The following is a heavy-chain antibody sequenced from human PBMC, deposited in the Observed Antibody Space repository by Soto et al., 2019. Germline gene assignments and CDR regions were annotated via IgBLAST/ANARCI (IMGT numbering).Heavy chain of an antibody. Sequence: SETLSLTCTVSGGSISRYYWSWIRQPPGKGLEWIGYIYYSGSTNYNPSLKSRVTISVDTSKNQFSLKLSSVTAADTAVYYCARAIAAAAPFDYWGQGTLVTVSS. CDR2: IYYSGST. CDR3: ARAIAAAAPFDY. V-gene: IGHV4-59*01. CDR1: GGSISRYY. D-gene: IGHD6-13*01. J-gene: IGHJ4*02.